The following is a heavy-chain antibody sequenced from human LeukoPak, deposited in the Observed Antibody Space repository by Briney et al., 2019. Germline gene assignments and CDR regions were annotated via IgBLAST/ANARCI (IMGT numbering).Heavy chain of an antibody. CDR1: GYSLTNGYY. V-gene: IGHV4-38-2*02. Sequence: PSETLSLTCTVSGYSLTNGYYWVWIRQPPGKGLEWIGAVYHSGSTYYNPSLRSRVATSVDTSKNQFSLKLSSVTAADTAVYFCARSGPYYYHYLDVWGKGTTVTVPS. J-gene: IGHJ6*03. D-gene: IGHD3-10*01. CDR2: VYHSGST. CDR3: ARSGPYYYHYLDV.